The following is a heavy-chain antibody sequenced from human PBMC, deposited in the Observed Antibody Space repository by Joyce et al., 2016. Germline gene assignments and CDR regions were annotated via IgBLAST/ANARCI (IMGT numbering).Heavy chain of an antibody. CDR3: ARSDWTLDI. Sequence: QVQLVQSGAEVKKPGASVKVSCEASGYTFTSFRITWVRQAPGHGLEWMVWISPYSGNADYAQEFQGRVTMTTDPSTRTAYMEMRSLRYDDTAVYFCARSDWTLDIWGQGTMVTVSS. J-gene: IGHJ3*02. V-gene: IGHV1-18*01. D-gene: IGHD2-21*01. CDR2: ISPYSGNA. CDR1: GYTFTSFR.